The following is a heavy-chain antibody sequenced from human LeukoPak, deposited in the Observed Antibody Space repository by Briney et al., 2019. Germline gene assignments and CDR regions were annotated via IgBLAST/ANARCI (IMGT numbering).Heavy chain of an antibody. CDR2: IYYSGST. Sequence: SETLSLTCTVSGGSISSSSYYWGWIRQPPGKGLGWIGSIYYSGSTYYNPSLKSRVTISVDTSKNQFSLKPSSVTAADTAVYYCARRPRAAAGTGLFGYWGQGTLVTVSS. CDR1: GGSISSSSYY. CDR3: ARRPRAAAGTGLFGY. D-gene: IGHD6-13*01. J-gene: IGHJ4*02. V-gene: IGHV4-39*01.